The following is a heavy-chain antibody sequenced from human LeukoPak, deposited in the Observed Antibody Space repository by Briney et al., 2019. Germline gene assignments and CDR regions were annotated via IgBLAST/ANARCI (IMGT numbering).Heavy chain of an antibody. Sequence: PGGSLRLSCAASGFSLNNNAMSWVRQPPGKGREWVSAINGGGDDTEYADSVKGRFTISRDNSKKTLYLQMNSLRPEDTAVYYCARCTASCYANAFDVWGQGTLLTVSS. V-gene: IGHV3-23*01. CDR3: ARCTASCYANAFDV. CDR1: GFSLNNNA. J-gene: IGHJ3*01. D-gene: IGHD2-2*01. CDR2: INGGGDDT.